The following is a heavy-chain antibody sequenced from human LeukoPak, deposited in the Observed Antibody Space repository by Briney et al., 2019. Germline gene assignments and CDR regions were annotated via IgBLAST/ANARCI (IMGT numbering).Heavy chain of an antibody. V-gene: IGHV1-69*13. D-gene: IGHD6-13*01. Sequence: ASVKVSCKASGGTFSSYAISWVRQAPGQGLEWMGGIIPIFGTANYAQKFQGRVTIAADESTSTAYMELSSLRSEDTAVYYCARDIIAAAGSSMTYWGQGTLVTVSS. CDR2: IIPIFGTA. CDR1: GGTFSSYA. CDR3: ARDIIAAAGSSMTY. J-gene: IGHJ4*02.